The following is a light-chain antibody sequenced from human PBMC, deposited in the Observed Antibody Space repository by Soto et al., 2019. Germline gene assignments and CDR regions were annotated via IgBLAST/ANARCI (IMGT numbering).Light chain of an antibody. CDR3: QQYGNSRGT. CDR1: QSVSSNY. J-gene: IGKJ1*01. V-gene: IGKV3-20*01. CDR2: TAS. Sequence: EIVLTQSPGTLSLPPVERASLSCRASQSVSSNYLAWFQQKPGQAPRLLISTASSRATGIPDRFSGSGSGTDFTLTISRLEPEDFAVYYCQQYGNSRGTFGQGTKVDIK.